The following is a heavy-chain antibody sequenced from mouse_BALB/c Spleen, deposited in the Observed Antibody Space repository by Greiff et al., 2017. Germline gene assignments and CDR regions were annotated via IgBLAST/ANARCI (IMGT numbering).Heavy chain of an antibody. CDR1: GYSITSGYY. D-gene: IGHD3-2*01. CDR3: AREGQLGLAMDY. J-gene: IGHJ4*01. Sequence: EVKLQESGPGLVKPSQSLSLTCSVTGYSITSGYYWNWIRQFPGNKLEWMGYISYDGSNNYNPSLKNRISITRDTSKNQFFLKLNSVTTEDTATYYCAREGQLGLAMDYWGQGTSVTVSS. V-gene: IGHV3-6*02. CDR2: ISYDGSN.